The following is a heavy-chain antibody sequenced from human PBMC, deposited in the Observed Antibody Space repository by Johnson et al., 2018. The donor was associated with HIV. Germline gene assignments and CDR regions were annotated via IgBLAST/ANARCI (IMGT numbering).Heavy chain of an antibody. CDR2: ISYDGSNK. V-gene: IGHV3-30*03. CDR1: GFTFSSYW. D-gene: IGHD6-6*01. Sequence: QVQLVESGGGLVQPGGSLRLSCAASGFTFSSYWMSWVRQAPGKGLEWVAVISYDGSNKYYADSVKGRFTISRDNSKNTLYLQMNSLRAEDTAVYYCARDRGAGSSGAFDIWGQGTMVTVSS. J-gene: IGHJ3*02. CDR3: ARDRGAGSSGAFDI.